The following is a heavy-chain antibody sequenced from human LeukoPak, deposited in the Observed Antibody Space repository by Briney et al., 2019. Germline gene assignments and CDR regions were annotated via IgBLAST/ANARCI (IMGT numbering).Heavy chain of an antibody. V-gene: IGHV4-59*01. J-gene: IGHJ4*02. D-gene: IGHD6-19*01. CDR2: IYYSGST. Sequence: TSQTLSLTFTVSGGSISSYYWSWIRQPPGKGLEWIGYIYYSGSTNYNPSLKSRVTISVDTSKNQFSLKLSSVTAADTAVYYCASTIAVAPWAFDYWGQGTLVTVSS. CDR3: ASTIAVAPWAFDY. CDR1: GGSISSYY.